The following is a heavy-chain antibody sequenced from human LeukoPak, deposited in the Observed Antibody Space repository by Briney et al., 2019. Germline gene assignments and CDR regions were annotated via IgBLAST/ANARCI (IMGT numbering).Heavy chain of an antibody. CDR2: INSDGSST. V-gene: IGHV3-74*01. Sequence: GGSLRLSCAASGFTFSSYWMHWVRQAPGKGLVWVSRINSDGSSTTYADSVKGRFTISRDNAKNSLYLEMNSLRADDTAVYYCASPGSWSGYSFGLWGQGTLVTVSS. CDR3: ASPGSWSGYSFGL. CDR1: GFTFSSYW. D-gene: IGHD5-18*01. J-gene: IGHJ4*02.